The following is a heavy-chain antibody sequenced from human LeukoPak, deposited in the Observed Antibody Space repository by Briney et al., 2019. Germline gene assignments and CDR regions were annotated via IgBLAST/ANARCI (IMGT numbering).Heavy chain of an antibody. CDR2: INPNSGGA. CDR3: ARSYGDYYDWYFDL. J-gene: IGHJ2*01. V-gene: IGHV1-2*02. CDR1: GYTFTGYY. D-gene: IGHD4-17*01. Sequence: GASVEVSCKASGYTFTGYYMHWVRQAPGQGLEWMGWINPNSGGAKYAQKFQGRVTMTRDTSISTAYMELSRLRSDDTAVYYCARSYGDYYDWYFDLWGRGTLVTVSS.